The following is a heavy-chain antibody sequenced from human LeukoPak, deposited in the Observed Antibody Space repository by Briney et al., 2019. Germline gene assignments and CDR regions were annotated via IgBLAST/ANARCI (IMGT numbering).Heavy chain of an antibody. J-gene: IGHJ6*02. CDR3: ARDARSAVAGYYYYGMDV. CDR2: ISYSGST. D-gene: IGHD6-19*01. CDR1: AGSISSSTYY. V-gene: IGHV4-39*07. Sequence: TSSETLSLTCSVSAGSISSSTYYWDWIRQPPGKGLEWIGSISYSGSTYYNPSPKSRVTLSVDTSKNQFSLRLNSVTAADTAVYYCARDARSAVAGYYYYGMDVWGQGTTVTVSS.